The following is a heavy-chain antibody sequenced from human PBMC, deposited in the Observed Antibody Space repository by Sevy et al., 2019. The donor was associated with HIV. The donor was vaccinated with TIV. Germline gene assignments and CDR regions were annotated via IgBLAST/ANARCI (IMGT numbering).Heavy chain of an antibody. CDR3: ARRHYYDSSGYYEKVFDY. D-gene: IGHD3-22*01. CDR1: GYTFTSYY. J-gene: IGHJ4*02. V-gene: IGHV1-46*01. Sequence: ASVKVSCKASGYTFTSYYMHWVRQAPGQGLEWMGIINPSGGSTSYAQKFQGRVTMTRDTSTSTVYMELSSLRSEDTAVYYCARRHYYDSSGYYEKVFDYWGQGTLVTISS. CDR2: INPSGGST.